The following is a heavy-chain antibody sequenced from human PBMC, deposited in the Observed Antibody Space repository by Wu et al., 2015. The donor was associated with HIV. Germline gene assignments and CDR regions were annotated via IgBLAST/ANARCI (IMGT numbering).Heavy chain of an antibody. CDR1: YGSISGSTYF. Sequence: QVQVQESGPGLVKPSETLSLNCTVSYGSISGSTYFWGWIRQPPGRGLEWIGGIDSSGNSFYNTSLKSRAIISVDTSKNHFSLKLNSVTAADTAVYYCARHSGGWHSGAEYIQHWGQGTLVTVSS. J-gene: IGHJ1*01. CDR2: IDSSGNS. CDR3: ARHSGGWHSGAEYIQH. V-gene: IGHV4-39*01. D-gene: IGHD6-19*01.